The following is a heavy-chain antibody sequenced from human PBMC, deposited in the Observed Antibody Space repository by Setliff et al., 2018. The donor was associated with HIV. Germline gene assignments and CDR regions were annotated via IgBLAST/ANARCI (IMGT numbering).Heavy chain of an antibody. D-gene: IGHD2-15*01. CDR1: GFTFTNAW. J-gene: IGHJ4*02. CDR3: ARGPHKYCSVTNCMYDL. V-gene: IGHV3-15*01. CDR2: IKSKIDGETT. Sequence: SLRLSCKASGFTFTNAWMSWVRQAPGKGLEWVGRIKSKIDGETTDYAAPVKGRFTVSRDDSKGIAYLQMDSLKNEDTAVYYCARGPHKYCSVTNCMYDLWGQGTLVTVSS.